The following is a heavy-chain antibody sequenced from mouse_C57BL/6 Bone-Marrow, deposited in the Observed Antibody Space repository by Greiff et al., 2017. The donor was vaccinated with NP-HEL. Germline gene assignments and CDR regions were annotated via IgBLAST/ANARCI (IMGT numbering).Heavy chain of an antibody. CDR1: GFNIKDYY. CDR3: APITTVVATDWYFDV. Sequence: VQLQQSGAELVKPGASVKLSCTASGFNIKDYYMHWVKQRTEQGLEWIGRIDPEDGETKYAPKFQGKATITADTSSNTAYLQLSSLTSEDTAVYYWAPITTVVATDWYFDVWGTGTTVTVSS. J-gene: IGHJ1*03. CDR2: IDPEDGET. D-gene: IGHD1-1*01. V-gene: IGHV14-2*01.